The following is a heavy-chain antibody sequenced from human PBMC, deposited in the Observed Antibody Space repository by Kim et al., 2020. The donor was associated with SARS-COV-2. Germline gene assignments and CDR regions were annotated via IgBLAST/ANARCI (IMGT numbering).Heavy chain of an antibody. Sequence: SETLSLTCTVSGGSISSYYWSWIRQPPGKGLEWIGYIYYSGSTNYNPSLKSRVTISVDTSKNQFSLKLSSETAADTAVYYCASNSGLLSAFDIWGQGTMVTVSS. CDR1: GGSISSYY. CDR3: ASNSGLLSAFDI. CDR2: IYYSGST. V-gene: IGHV4-59*01. D-gene: IGHD3-10*01. J-gene: IGHJ3*02.